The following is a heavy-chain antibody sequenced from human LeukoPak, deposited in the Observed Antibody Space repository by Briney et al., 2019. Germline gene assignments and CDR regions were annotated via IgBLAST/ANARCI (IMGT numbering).Heavy chain of an antibody. V-gene: IGHV3-30*04. CDR3: AREKQSGGTPFDY. D-gene: IGHD1-26*01. Sequence: PGGSLRLSCTASGFTFGDYAMTWVRQAPGKGLEWVAVVAHDEKTIFYADSLKGRFTVSRDNSKNTVYLQMNSLRDEDTAVYYCAREKQSGGTPFDYWGQGSLVTVSS. CDR2: VAHDEKTI. J-gene: IGHJ4*02. CDR1: GFTFGDYA.